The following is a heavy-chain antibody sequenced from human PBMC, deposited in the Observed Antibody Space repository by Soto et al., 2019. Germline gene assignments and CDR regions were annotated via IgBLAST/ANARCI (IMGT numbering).Heavy chain of an antibody. V-gene: IGHV4-39*01. CDR2: IYYSGST. D-gene: IGHD3-22*01. CDR3: ARQDYYYDSSGYYDY. CDR1: CGSISSSSYY. Sequence: TSETLSLTCTVSCGSISSSSYYWGWIRQPPGKGLEWIGSIYYSGSTYYNPSLKSRVTISVDTSKNQFSLKLSSVTAADTAVYYCARQDYYYDSSGYYDYWGQGTLVT. J-gene: IGHJ4*02.